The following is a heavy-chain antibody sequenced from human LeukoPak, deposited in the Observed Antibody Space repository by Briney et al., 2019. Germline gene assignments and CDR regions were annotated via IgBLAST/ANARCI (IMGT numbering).Heavy chain of an antibody. CDR3: ARGFRNGPFDC. V-gene: IGHV3-20*04. CDR1: GFTFDYYG. J-gene: IGHJ4*02. CDR2: INRNGDNT. D-gene: IGHD2-8*01. Sequence: GGSLRLSCEASGFTFDYYGMSWVRQVPGKGLEWVSGINRNGDNTDYADSVKGRFTISRDNAKNSHFLQMNSLRVEDTAFYYCARGFRNGPFDCWGQGTLVTVSS.